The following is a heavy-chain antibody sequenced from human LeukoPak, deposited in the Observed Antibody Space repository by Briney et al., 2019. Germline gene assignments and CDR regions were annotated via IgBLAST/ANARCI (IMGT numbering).Heavy chain of an antibody. CDR2: INHSGST. D-gene: IGHD3-22*01. V-gene: IGHV4-34*01. CDR3: ARIVVVIKLIDY. J-gene: IGHJ4*02. Sequence: PSETLSLTCAVYGGSFSGYYWSWIRQPPGKGLEWIGEINHSGSTNYNPSLKSRVTISVDTSKNQFSLKLSSVTAADTAVYYCARIVVVIKLIDYWGQGTLVTVSS. CDR1: GGSFSGYY.